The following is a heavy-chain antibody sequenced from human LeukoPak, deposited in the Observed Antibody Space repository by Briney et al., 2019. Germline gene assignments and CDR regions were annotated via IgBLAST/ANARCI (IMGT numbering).Heavy chain of an antibody. D-gene: IGHD4-17*01. CDR1: GYTFTRYG. CDR2: ISTYNGHT. Sequence: ASVKVSCKASGYTFTRYGITWVRQAPGQGLEWMGWISTYNGHTNYAQKRQGRVTMTTDTSTSTAYMELRSPRSDDTAVYYCARGGAYGAEGIDYWGQGTLVTVSS. V-gene: IGHV1-18*01. J-gene: IGHJ4*02. CDR3: ARGGAYGAEGIDY.